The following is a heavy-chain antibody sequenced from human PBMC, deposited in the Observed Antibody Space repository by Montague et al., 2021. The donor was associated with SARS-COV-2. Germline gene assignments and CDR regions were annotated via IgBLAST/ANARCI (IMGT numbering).Heavy chain of an antibody. Sequence: SETLSLTCTVSGGSISSYYWSWIRQPPGKGLEWIGYIYYSGSTNYNPSLKSRVTISLDTSKNQFSLKLSSVTAADTAVYYCARKWYSSGYKGIYYFDYWGQGTLVTVSS. D-gene: IGHD3-22*01. J-gene: IGHJ4*02. V-gene: IGHV4-59*01. CDR1: GGSISSYY. CDR2: IYYSGST. CDR3: ARKWYSSGYKGIYYFDY.